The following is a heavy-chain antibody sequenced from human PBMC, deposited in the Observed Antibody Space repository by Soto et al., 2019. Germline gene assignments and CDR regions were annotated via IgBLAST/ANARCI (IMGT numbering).Heavy chain of an antibody. CDR2: IIPIFGTA. J-gene: IGHJ6*02. D-gene: IGHD3-16*01. V-gene: IGHV1-69*13. Sequence: GASVKVSCKASGGTFSSYAISWVRQAPGQGLEWMGGIIPIFGTANYAQKFQGRVTITADESTSTAYMELSSLGSEDTAVYYCARDWDYYYGMDVWGQGTTVTVSS. CDR1: GGTFSSYA. CDR3: ARDWDYYYGMDV.